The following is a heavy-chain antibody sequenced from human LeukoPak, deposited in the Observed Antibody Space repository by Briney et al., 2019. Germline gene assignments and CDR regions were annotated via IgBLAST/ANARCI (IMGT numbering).Heavy chain of an antibody. CDR1: EFTFCSYW. CDR3: ARVQYQLLRYYYYYMDV. V-gene: IGHV3-74*01. D-gene: IGHD2-2*01. Sequence: GGSLRLSCAASEFTFCSYWMHWVREAPGKGVVWVSRINTDGSSTSYADSVKGRFTISRDNAKNTLYLQMNSLRAEDTAVYYCARVQYQLLRYYYYYMDVWGKGTTVTVSS. J-gene: IGHJ6*03. CDR2: INTDGSST.